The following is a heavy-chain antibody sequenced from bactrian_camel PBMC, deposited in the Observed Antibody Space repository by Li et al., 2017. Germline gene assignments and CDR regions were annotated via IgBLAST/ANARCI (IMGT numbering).Heavy chain of an antibody. CDR1: GRTYENYC. Sequence: HVQLVESGGGSVQAGGSLRLACTISGRTYENYCMGWFRQAPGKEREGIATIDSDGDTAYVESMKGRFTISVDNAKNTLYLQMNSLNPEDTGTYTCAAGQSFSKDTGPHQGTQVTVS. V-gene: IGHV3S55*01. CDR2: IDSDGDT. J-gene: IGHJ4*01. D-gene: IGHD7*01.